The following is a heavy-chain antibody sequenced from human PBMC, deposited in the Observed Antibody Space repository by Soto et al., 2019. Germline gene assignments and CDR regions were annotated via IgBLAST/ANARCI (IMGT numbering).Heavy chain of an antibody. Sequence: GGSLRLSSTASGLNFSNYAMSWIRKAPGKGLEWVSTIRETGNTYYADSVRGRFVTSRDNSENTLYLQMSSLRAEDTAVYYCAKQQMGVIRALDYWGQGTLVTVSS. V-gene: IGHV3-23*01. CDR2: IRETGNT. CDR3: AKQQMGVIRALDY. D-gene: IGHD1-26*01. CDR1: GLNFSNYA. J-gene: IGHJ4*02.